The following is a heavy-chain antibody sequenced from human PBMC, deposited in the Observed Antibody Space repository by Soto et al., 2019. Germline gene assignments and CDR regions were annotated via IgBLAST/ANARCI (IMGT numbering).Heavy chain of an antibody. Sequence: PGGSLRLSCAASGFSFSDFDMNWVRQAPGKGLEWVSAISGNGGSTYYADSVKGRFTISRDNSKNTLYLQMNSLRAEDTAVYYCAKSVQRYSSGLYLLDYWGQGTLVTVSS. CDR3: AKSVQRYSSGLYLLDY. CDR2: ISGNGGST. D-gene: IGHD6-19*01. J-gene: IGHJ4*02. CDR1: GFSFSDFD. V-gene: IGHV3-23*01.